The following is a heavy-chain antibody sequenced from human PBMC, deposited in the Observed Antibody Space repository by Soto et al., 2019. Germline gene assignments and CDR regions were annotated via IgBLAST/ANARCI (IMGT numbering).Heavy chain of an antibody. D-gene: IGHD6-13*01. CDR2: ISYDGGSK. Sequence: QVQLVESGGGVARPGRYLTLSCAASGFTFNTYAMHWVRLPPGKGLEWVAAISYDGGSKYYADSVRDRFTIARDDSKSSLSLQMNSLRLEDPAVYYCARTEGFSNSWYTDWGQGTLVTVSS. J-gene: IGHJ4*02. CDR1: GFTFNTYA. CDR3: ARTEGFSNSWYTD. V-gene: IGHV3-30-3*01.